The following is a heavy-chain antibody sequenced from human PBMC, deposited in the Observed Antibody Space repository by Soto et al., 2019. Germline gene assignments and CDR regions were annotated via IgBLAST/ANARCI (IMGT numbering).Heavy chain of an antibody. J-gene: IGHJ4*02. CDR2: ISYDGSNK. CDR1: GFTFSSYG. Sequence: PGGSLRLSCAASGFTFSSYGMHWVRQAPGKGLEWVAVISYDGSNKYYADSVKGRFTISRDNSKNTLYLQMNSLRAEDTAVYYCAKPYYYDSSGYYPYYFDYWGQGTLVTVSS. CDR3: AKPYYYDSSGYYPYYFDY. D-gene: IGHD3-22*01. V-gene: IGHV3-30*18.